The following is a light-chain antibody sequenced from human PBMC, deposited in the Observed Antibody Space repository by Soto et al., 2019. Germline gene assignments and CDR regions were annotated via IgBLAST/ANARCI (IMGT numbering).Light chain of an antibody. CDR2: EVT. V-gene: IGLV2-23*02. J-gene: IGLJ1*01. Sequence: QCALTQPASVSGSPGQSIAISCTGTSSDVGSYDLVSWYQQHPGKAPKLMIYEVTKRPSGVSSRFSGSKSGNTASLTISGLQAEDDADYYCCSSAGGGTYVFGTGTKVTVL. CDR1: SSDVGSYDL. CDR3: CSSAGGGTYV.